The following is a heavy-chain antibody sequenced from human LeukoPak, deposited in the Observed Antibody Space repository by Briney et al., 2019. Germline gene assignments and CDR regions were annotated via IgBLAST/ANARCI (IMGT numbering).Heavy chain of an antibody. CDR2: VYTSGTT. Sequence: TSETLSLTCTVSGGSISGYFWTWIRQPAGKELEWIGRVYTSGTTYYNPSLESRVTISLDTFNNQFSLRVTSVTAADTAIYYCARGTEYTRISGYYSFDHWGRGLLVTVSS. D-gene: IGHD5-12*01. J-gene: IGHJ4*02. CDR3: ARGTEYTRISGYYSFDH. V-gene: IGHV4-4*07. CDR1: GGSISGYF.